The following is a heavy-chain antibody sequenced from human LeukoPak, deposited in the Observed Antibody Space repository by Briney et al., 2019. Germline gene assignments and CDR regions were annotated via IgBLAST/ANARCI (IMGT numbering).Heavy chain of an antibody. J-gene: IGHJ6*02. Sequence: PGGSLRLSCAASGFTFSRYWMSWVRQAPGKGLEWVANIKQDGSEKYYVDSVKGRFTISRDSAKNSLYLQMNSLRAEDTAVFYCASLGYCSGGSCFYGMDVWGQGTTVIVSS. CDR2: IKQDGSEK. V-gene: IGHV3-7*01. D-gene: IGHD2-15*01. CDR3: ASLGYCSGGSCFYGMDV. CDR1: GFTFSRYW.